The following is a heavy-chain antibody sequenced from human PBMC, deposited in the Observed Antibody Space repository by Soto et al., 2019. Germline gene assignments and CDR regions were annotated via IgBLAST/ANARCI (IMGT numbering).Heavy chain of an antibody. V-gene: IGHV3-33*01. CDR3: ARESSGSFDY. Sequence: QVKLVESGGGVVQPGRSLRLSCAASGYTFSSYGMHWVRQAPGKGLEWVAVIWYDGSNKYYADSVKGRFTISRDNSKNTLYLQMNGLRAEDTAVYYCARESSGSFDYWGQGTLVTVSS. CDR2: IWYDGSNK. J-gene: IGHJ4*02. D-gene: IGHD6-19*01. CDR1: GYTFSSYG.